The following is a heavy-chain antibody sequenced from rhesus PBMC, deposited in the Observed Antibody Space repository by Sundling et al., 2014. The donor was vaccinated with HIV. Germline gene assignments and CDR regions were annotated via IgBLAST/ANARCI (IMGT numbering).Heavy chain of an antibody. D-gene: IGHD2-15*01. CDR3: ARKRLTFWSFIDY. CDR1: GGSFSGYY. V-gene: IGHV4-81*01. CDR2: IYGSSAST. Sequence: QLQLQESGPGLVKPSETLSLTCAVSGGSFSGYYWGWIRQPPGKGLEWIGNIYGSSASTNYNPSLNSRVTISKDTSKNQFSLKLSSVTAADTAMYFCARKRLTFWSFIDYWGQGVLVTVSS. J-gene: IGHJ4*01.